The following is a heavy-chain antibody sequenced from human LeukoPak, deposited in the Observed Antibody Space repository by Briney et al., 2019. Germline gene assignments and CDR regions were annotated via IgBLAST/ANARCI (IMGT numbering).Heavy chain of an antibody. CDR2: IIPIFGTA. Sequence: SVKVSCKASGGTFSSYAISWVRQAPGQGLEWMGRIIPIFGTANYAQKFQGRVTITTDESTSTAYMELSSLRSEDTAVYYCARTFCSSPWSSGCLGDFAYWGQGTLVTVSS. CDR3: ARTFCSSPWSSGCLGDFAY. D-gene: IGHD6-19*01. CDR1: GGTFSSYA. J-gene: IGHJ4*02. V-gene: IGHV1-69*05.